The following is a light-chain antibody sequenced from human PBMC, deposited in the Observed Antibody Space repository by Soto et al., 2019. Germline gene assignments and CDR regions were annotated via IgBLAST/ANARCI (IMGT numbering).Light chain of an antibody. J-gene: IGKJ4*01. Sequence: EIVLTPSPGTLSLSPGERATLSCRASQSVSSNYLSWYQQKPGQAPRLLIYGASSRAAGIPDMFSGSGSGTDFTLTINRLEPEDFAVYYCQQYATSPSRLTFGGGTKVEIK. V-gene: IGKV3-20*01. CDR3: QQYATSPSRLT. CDR2: GAS. CDR1: QSVSSNY.